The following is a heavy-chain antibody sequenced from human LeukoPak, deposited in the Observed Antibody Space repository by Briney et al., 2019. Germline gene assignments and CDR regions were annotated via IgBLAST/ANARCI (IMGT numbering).Heavy chain of an antibody. V-gene: IGHV3-33*01. D-gene: IGHD3-10*01. CDR2: IWYDGSNK. J-gene: IGHJ6*02. CDR3: ARAMFRGVIRYGMDV. CDR1: GFTFSSYG. Sequence: GGSLRLSCAASGFTFSSYGMHWVRQAPGKGLEWVAVIWYDGSNKYYADSVKGRFTISRDNSKNTLYLQMNSLRAEDTAVYYCARAMFRGVIRYGMDVWGQGTTVTVSS.